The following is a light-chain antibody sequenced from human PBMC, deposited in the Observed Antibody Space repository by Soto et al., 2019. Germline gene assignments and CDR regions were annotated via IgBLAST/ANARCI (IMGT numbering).Light chain of an antibody. CDR2: LGS. Sequence: DIVMTQSPLSLPVTPGEPASISCRSSQSLLHSNGYNYLDWYLQKPGQSPQLLIYLGSNRASGVPDRFSGSGSGTEFTLNISRVEAEDVGVYYCMQALQTPLFTFGPGTKVDIK. CDR1: QSLLHSNGYNY. J-gene: IGKJ3*01. CDR3: MQALQTPLFT. V-gene: IGKV2-28*01.